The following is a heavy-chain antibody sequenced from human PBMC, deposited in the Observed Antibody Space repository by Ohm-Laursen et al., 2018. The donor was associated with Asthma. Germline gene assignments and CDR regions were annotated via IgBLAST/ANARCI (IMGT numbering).Heavy chain of an antibody. Sequence: SQTLSLTCTVSGGAINRGGYYWSWIRQPPGKGLEWIGHVFYGGTTLYNAALRSRVTISEDASNNHYSLSLSSVTAADTAVYYCARGRGFGYGIDYWGQGILVTISS. V-gene: IGHV4-61*03. D-gene: IGHD5-18*01. CDR1: GGAINRGGYY. CDR2: VFYGGTT. CDR3: ARGRGFGYGIDY. J-gene: IGHJ4*02.